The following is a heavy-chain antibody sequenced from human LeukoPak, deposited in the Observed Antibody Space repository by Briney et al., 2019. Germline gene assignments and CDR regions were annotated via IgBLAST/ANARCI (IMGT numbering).Heavy chain of an antibody. D-gene: IGHD6-13*01. J-gene: IGHJ3*02. V-gene: IGHV4-59*01. CDR1: GGSISSYY. CDR2: IYYSGST. CDR3: ARGHSSSWYAFDI. Sequence: PSETLSLTCTVSGGSISSYYWSWIRQPPGKGLEWIGYIYYSGSTNYNPSLKSRVTISVDTSKNQFSLKLSSVTAADTAVYYCARGHSSSWYAFDIWGQGTMVTVSS.